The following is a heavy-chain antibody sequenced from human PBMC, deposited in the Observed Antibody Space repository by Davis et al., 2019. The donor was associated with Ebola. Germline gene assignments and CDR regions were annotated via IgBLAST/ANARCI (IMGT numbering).Heavy chain of an antibody. Sequence: AASVKVSCKASGYTFTSYGISWVRQAPGQGLEWMGWISAYNGNTNYAQKLQGRVTMTTDTSTSTAYMELRSLRSEDTAVYYCARGPREGRIAVAGTWGTYYYYYGMDVWGQGTTVTVSS. CDR3: ARGPREGRIAVAGTWGTYYYYYGMDV. V-gene: IGHV1-18*01. CDR2: ISAYNGNT. J-gene: IGHJ6*02. CDR1: GYTFTSYG. D-gene: IGHD6-19*01.